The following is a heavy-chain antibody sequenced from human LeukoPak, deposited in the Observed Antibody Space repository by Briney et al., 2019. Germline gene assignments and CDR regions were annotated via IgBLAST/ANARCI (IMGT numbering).Heavy chain of an antibody. CDR2: IKQDGSEK. CDR1: GFTFSSYW. Sequence: PGESLRLSCAGSGFTFSSYWMSWVRQAPGKGLEGVANIKQDGSEKYYVDSVRGRFTISRDNAKNSLYLQMNSLRAEDTAVYYCARDLRIAAAGHHTYYYFGMDVWGQGTTVTVSS. J-gene: IGHJ6*02. D-gene: IGHD6-13*01. V-gene: IGHV3-7*01. CDR3: ARDLRIAAAGHHTYYYFGMDV.